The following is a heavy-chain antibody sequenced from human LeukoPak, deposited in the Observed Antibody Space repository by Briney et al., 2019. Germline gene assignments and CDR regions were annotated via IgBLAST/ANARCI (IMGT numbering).Heavy chain of an antibody. CDR2: FDPEDGEP. CDR3: ATDFLGFDP. CDR1: GSTLTELS. J-gene: IGHJ5*02. Sequence: ASVKVSCKVSGSTLTELSTHWVRQAPGEGLEWMGGFDPEDGEPIYAQKFQGRVTMTEDTSTDTVHMELSSLRSEDTAVYYCATDFLGFDPWGQGTLVTVSS. D-gene: IGHD2/OR15-2a*01. V-gene: IGHV1-24*01.